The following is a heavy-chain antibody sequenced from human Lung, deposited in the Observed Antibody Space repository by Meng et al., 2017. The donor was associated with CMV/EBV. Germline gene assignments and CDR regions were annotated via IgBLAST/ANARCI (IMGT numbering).Heavy chain of an antibody. V-gene: IGHV5-51*01. CDR2: IYPGDSDA. Sequence: TCKGSGYSFTSYWIGWVRQMPGKGLEWMGIIYPGDSDARYSPSFQGQVTISADKSISTAYLQWSSLKDSNTAMYYCARLRDHFPDHWGQGTLVTVSS. J-gene: IGHJ4*02. D-gene: IGHD3-3*02. CDR3: ARLRDHFPDH. CDR1: GYSFTSYW.